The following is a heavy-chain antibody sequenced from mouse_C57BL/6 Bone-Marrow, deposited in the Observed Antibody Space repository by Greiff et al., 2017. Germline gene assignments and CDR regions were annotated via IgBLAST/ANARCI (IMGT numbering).Heavy chain of an antibody. J-gene: IGHJ4*01. Sequence: EVQLVESGTVLARPGASVKMSCKTSGYTFTSYWMHWVKQRPGQGLEWIGAIYPGNSGTSYNQKFKGKAKLTAGTSASTAYMELSSLTNEDSAVYYCTGDYVAMDYWGQGTSVTVSS. CDR2: IYPGNSGT. CDR3: TGDYVAMDY. V-gene: IGHV1-5*01. CDR1: GYTFTSYW.